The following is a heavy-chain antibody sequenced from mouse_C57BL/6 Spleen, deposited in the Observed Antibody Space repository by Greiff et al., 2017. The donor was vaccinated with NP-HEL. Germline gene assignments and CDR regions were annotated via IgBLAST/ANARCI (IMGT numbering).Heavy chain of an antibody. V-gene: IGHV3-6*01. Sequence: EVHLVESGPGLVKPSQSLSLTCSVTGYSITSGYYWNWIRQFPGNKLEWMGYISYDGSNNYNPSLKNRISITRDTSKNQFFLKLNSVTTEDTATYYCATEDPLYYGNHGYFDVWGTGTTVTVSS. D-gene: IGHD2-1*01. CDR1: GYSITSGYY. CDR2: ISYDGSN. CDR3: ATEDPLYYGNHGYFDV. J-gene: IGHJ1*03.